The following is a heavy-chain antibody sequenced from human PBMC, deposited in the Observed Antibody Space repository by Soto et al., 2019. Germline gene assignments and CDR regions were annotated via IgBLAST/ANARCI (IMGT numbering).Heavy chain of an antibody. CDR3: ATDSNYDVSNSF. J-gene: IGHJ4*02. D-gene: IGHD3-3*01. V-gene: IGHV1-69*13. CDR1: GGTLNNYA. Sequence: SVKVSCKAAGGTLNNYAINGGRQAPGQGLEWMGGILPVSAPPDYAQKFQGRVSITADHSTSTVYMELSRLKSDDTAAYFCATDSNYDVSNSFWGQGTLVTVSS. CDR2: ILPVSAPP.